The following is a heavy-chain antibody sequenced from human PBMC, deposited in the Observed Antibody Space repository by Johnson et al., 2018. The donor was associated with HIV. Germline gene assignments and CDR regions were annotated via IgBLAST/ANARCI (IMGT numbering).Heavy chain of an antibody. D-gene: IGHD4-23*01. J-gene: IGHJ3*01. CDR1: KLTFSNYA. V-gene: IGHV3-23*04. Sequence: VQLVESGGGLVQPGGSLRLSCAASKLTFSNYAMTWVRQAPGKGLEWVSSISGSDGATYYAVSVKGRFTITTDNSNNTLYLQMHRLRPEDTALYYCARDPPYGGNRSAFDVGGQGTMVTVSS. CDR3: ARDPPYGGNRSAFDV. CDR2: ISGSDGAT.